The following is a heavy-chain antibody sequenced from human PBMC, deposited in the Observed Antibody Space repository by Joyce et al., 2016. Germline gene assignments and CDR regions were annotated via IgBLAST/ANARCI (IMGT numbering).Heavy chain of an antibody. Sequence: EVQLVESGGGLVQPGGYLRLSCEASGFTFSHYWMHWVRQAPGKEQVWVSRINSDGSTTNYADSLKGRFTSSRDNAKNTLYLQMNSRRDEETAVYHCARSLYSVGQQDYWGQGTLVTVSS. V-gene: IGHV3-74*01. CDR1: GFTFSHYW. CDR3: ARSLYSVGQQDY. CDR2: INSDGSTT. J-gene: IGHJ4*02. D-gene: IGHD5/OR15-5a*01.